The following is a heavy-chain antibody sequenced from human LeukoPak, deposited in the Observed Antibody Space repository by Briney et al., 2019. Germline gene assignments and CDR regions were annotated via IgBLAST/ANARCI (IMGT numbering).Heavy chain of an antibody. CDR2: IRYDGSNK. D-gene: IGHD2-2*01. CDR1: GFTFSSCG. V-gene: IGHV3-30*02. J-gene: IGHJ4*02. CDR3: AKGGCSSTSCPADY. Sequence: GGSLRLSCAASGFTFSSCGMHWVRQAPGKGLEWVAFIRYDGSNKYYADSVKGRFTISRDNSKNTLYLQMNSLRAEDTAVYYCAKGGCSSTSCPADYWGQGTLVTVSS.